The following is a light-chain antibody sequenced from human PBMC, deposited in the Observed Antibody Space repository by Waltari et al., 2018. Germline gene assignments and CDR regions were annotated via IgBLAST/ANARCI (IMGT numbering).Light chain of an antibody. V-gene: IGKV1-12*01. CDR2: AAS. J-gene: IGKJ4*01. CDR1: QHISSW. Sequence: IQMTQSPSSVSASVGDRVTISCRPSQHISSWLDWYQQKPGKAPKLLIYAASNLRSGVPSRFSGGGSGTHFTLTISSLQPEDSATYYCQQANSFLGLTFGGGTKVEIK. CDR3: QQANSFLGLT.